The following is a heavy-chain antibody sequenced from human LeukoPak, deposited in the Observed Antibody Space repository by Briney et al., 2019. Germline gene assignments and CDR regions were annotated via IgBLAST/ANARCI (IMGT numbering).Heavy chain of an antibody. Sequence: PGGSLRLSCAASGFTFSSYAMSWVRQAPGEGLEWVSAISGSGGSTYYADSVKGRFTISRDNSKNTLYLQMNSLRAEDTAVYYCAKDRRLAVAGTFGPWGQGTLVTVSS. J-gene: IGHJ5*02. CDR3: AKDRRLAVAGTFGP. D-gene: IGHD6-19*01. CDR1: GFTFSSYA. CDR2: ISGSGGST. V-gene: IGHV3-23*01.